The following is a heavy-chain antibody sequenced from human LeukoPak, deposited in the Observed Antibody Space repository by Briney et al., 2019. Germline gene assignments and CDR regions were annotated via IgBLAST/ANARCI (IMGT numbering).Heavy chain of an antibody. D-gene: IGHD7-27*01. J-gene: IGHJ3*02. CDR1: GGTFSSYA. V-gene: IGHV1-69*05. CDR3: ARDPTGDGDAFDI. Sequence: ASVKVSCKASGGTFSSYAISRVRQAPGQGLEWMGGIIPIFGTANYAQKFQGRVTITTDESTSTAYMELSSLRSEDTAVYYCARDPTGDGDAFDIWGQGTMVTVSS. CDR2: IIPIFGTA.